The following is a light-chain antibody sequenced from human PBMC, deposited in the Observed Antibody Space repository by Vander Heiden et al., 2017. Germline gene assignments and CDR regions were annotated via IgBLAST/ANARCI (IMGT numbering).Light chain of an antibody. V-gene: IGLV3-1*01. J-gene: IGLJ1*01. CDR1: KLGDKY. Sequence: SYELTQPPSVSVSPGQPARITCSGDKLGDKYACWYQQKPGQSPVLVIYQDSKRPSGIPERFSGSNSGNTATLTISGTQAMDEADYYCQAWDSSTPYVFGTGTKVTVL. CDR3: QAWDSSTPYV. CDR2: QDS.